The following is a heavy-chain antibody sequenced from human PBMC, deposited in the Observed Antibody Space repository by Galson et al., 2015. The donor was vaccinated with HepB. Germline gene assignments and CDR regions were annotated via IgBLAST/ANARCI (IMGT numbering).Heavy chain of an antibody. D-gene: IGHD2-15*01. CDR3: VRVSDCSGGMCQSGWYGLDV. CDR2: ISTNGATT. J-gene: IGHJ6*02. CDR1: GLTLSSYT. V-gene: IGHV3-11*01. Sequence: SLRLSCAASGLTLSSYTMRWVRQSPGRGLQWVSYISTNGATTYYKDSVKGRFTVARDNARNTVYLQMHSLRAEDTAVYFCVRVSDCSGGMCQSGWYGLDVWGQGTTVTVSS.